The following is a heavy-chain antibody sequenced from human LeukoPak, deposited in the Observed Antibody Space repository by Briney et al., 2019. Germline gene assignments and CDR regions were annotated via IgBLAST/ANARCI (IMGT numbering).Heavy chain of an antibody. Sequence: SETLSLTXTVSGGSISSSSYYWGWIRQPPGKGLEWIGSIYYSGSTFYNPSLKSRVTISVDTSKNQFSLKLSSVTAADTAVYFCARQSSTSCYIDYWGQGTLVAVSS. V-gene: IGHV4-39*01. CDR1: GGSISSSSYY. D-gene: IGHD2-2*02. CDR2: IYYSGST. J-gene: IGHJ4*02. CDR3: ARQSSTSCYIDY.